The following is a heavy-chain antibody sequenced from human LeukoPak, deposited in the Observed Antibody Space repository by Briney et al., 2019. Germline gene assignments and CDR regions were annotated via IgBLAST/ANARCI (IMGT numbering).Heavy chain of an antibody. CDR2: LNWNGAST. V-gene: IGHV3-20*04. CDR1: GFTFEDYG. Sequence: GGSLRLSCAASGFTFEDYGMSWVRQAPGKGLEWVSGLNWNGASTRYGDSVRGRFTISRDNSKNTLYLQMNSLRAEDTAVYYCAKLRRVATSVDYYYYYMDVWGKGTTVTISS. D-gene: IGHD5-12*01. J-gene: IGHJ6*03. CDR3: AKLRRVATSVDYYYYYMDV.